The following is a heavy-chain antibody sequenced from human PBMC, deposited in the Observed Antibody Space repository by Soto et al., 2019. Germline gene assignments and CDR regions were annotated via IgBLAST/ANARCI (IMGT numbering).Heavy chain of an antibody. CDR2: IKQDGSQQ. D-gene: IGHD2-15*01. J-gene: IGHJ5*02. V-gene: IGHV3-7*03. CDR3: ARPYCSGGSCYNWFDP. Sequence: EVQLVESGGGLVQPGGSLTVSCAASGFTFSTYWMNWVRQAPGKGLEWVANIKQDGSQQYYMDSVKGRFTIYRDNAKNSLYLQMNSLRAEDTAIYYCARPYCSGGSCYNWFDPWGQGTLVTVSS. CDR1: GFTFSTYW.